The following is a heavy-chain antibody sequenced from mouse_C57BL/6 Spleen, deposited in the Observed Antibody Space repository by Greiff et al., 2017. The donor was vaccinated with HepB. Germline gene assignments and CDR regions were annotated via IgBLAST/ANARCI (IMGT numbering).Heavy chain of an antibody. CDR1: GYTFTDYE. J-gene: IGHJ3*01. D-gene: IGHD1-1*01. CDR2: IDPETGGT. Sequence: QVQLQQSGAELVRPGASVTLSCKASGYTFTDYEMHWVKQTPVHGLEWIGAIDPETGGTAYNQKFKGKAILTADKSSSTAYMELRSLTSEDSAVYYSISFYVSGSRDRCAYSGAGTLVTVS. CDR3: ISFYVSGSRDRCAY. V-gene: IGHV1-15*01.